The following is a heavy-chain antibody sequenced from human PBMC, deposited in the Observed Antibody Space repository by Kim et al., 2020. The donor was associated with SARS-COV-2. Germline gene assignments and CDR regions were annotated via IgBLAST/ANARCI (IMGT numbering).Heavy chain of an antibody. V-gene: IGHV3-48*03. CDR2: ISSSGSTI. D-gene: IGHD5-12*01. CDR1: GFTFSSYE. J-gene: IGHJ3*02. Sequence: GGSLRLSCAASGFTFSSYEMNWVRQAPGKGLEWVSYISSSGSTIYYADSVKGRFTISRDNAKNSLYLQMNSLRAEDTAVYYCARDFGRDGYNLVDAFDIWGQGTMVTVSS. CDR3: ARDFGRDGYNLVDAFDI.